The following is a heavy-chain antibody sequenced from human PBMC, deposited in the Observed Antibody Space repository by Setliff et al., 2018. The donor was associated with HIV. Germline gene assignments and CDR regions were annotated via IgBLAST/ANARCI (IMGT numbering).Heavy chain of an antibody. D-gene: IGHD3-9*01. J-gene: IGHJ6*02. CDR2: MNPNSGNT. CDR3: ARGPPRDILTGYYKWGRETYYYYYGMDV. CDR1: GGTFSSYA. V-gene: IGHV1-8*02. Sequence: ASVKVSCKASGGTFSSYAINWVRQATGQGLEWMGWMNPNSGNTGYAQKFQGRVTTTRNTSISTAYMELSSLRSEDTAVYYCARGPPRDILTGYYKWGRETYYYYYGMDVWGQGATVTVSS.